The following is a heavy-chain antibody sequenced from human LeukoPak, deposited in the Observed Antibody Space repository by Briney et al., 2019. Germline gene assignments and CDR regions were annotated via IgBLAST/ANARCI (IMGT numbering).Heavy chain of an antibody. D-gene: IGHD4-17*01. Sequence: PSETLSLTCAVYGGSFSGYYWSWIRQPPGKGLEWIGEINHSGSTNYNPSLKSRVTISVDTSKNQFSLKLSSVTAADTAVYYCARARYGDYPYDYWGQGTLVTVPS. V-gene: IGHV4-34*01. CDR1: GGSFSGYY. CDR3: ARARYGDYPYDY. CDR2: INHSGST. J-gene: IGHJ4*02.